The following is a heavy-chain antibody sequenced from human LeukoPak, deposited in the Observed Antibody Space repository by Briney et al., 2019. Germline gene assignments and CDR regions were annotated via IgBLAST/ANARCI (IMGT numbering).Heavy chain of an antibody. J-gene: IGHJ6*02. CDR1: GLTFSSYA. CDR3: AKTRAQNYYYYGMDV. CDR2: ISGSGGST. V-gene: IGHV3-23*01. Sequence: SGGSLRLSCAVSGLTFSSYAMSWVRQAPGKGLEWVSAISGSGGSTYYADSVKGRFTISRDNSKNTLYLQMNSLRAEDTAVYYCAKTRAQNYYYYGMDVWAHGTTLTVSS.